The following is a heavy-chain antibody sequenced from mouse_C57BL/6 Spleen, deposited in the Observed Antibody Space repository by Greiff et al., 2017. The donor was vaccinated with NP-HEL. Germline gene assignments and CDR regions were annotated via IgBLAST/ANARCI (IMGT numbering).Heavy chain of an antibody. CDR1: GYTFTSYW. CDR2: IDPSDSYT. V-gene: IGHV1-50*01. J-gene: IGHJ3*01. CDR3: ARGQAYYSNYSFAY. Sequence: VQLQQPGAELVKPGASVKLSCKASGYTFTSYWMQWVKQRPGQGLEWIGEIDPSDSYTNYHQKFKGKATLTVDTSSSTAYMQLSSLTSEDSAVYYCARGQAYYSNYSFAYWGQGTLVTVSA. D-gene: IGHD2-5*01.